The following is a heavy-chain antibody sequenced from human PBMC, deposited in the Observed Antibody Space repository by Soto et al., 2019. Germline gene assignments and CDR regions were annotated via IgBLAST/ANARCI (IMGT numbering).Heavy chain of an antibody. Sequence: EVQLVQSGAEVKKPGESLKISCKGSGYSFTSYWIGWVRQMPGKGLEWMGIIYPGDSDTRYSPSFQGQVTISADKSISTAYLQWSSLKASATAMSYCARHTLRGPYYSDSSGYYPFDYWGQGTLVTVSS. V-gene: IGHV5-51*01. D-gene: IGHD3-22*01. CDR2: IYPGDSDT. CDR3: ARHTLRGPYYSDSSGYYPFDY. CDR1: GYSFTSYW. J-gene: IGHJ4*02.